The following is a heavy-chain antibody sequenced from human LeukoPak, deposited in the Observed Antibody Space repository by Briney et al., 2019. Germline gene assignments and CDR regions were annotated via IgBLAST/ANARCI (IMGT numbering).Heavy chain of an antibody. J-gene: IGHJ3*02. CDR2: INSDGNSI. CDR1: GFTFSRYW. V-gene: IGHV3-74*01. Sequence: PGGSLRLSCAASGFTFSRYWMHWVRQAPGKGLVWVSRINSDGNSISYADSVKGRFTISRDNAKNTLYLQMNSLRADDTAVYYCSREPLYDSTLSNAFDIWGQGTMVTVSS. D-gene: IGHD3-22*01. CDR3: SREPLYDSTLSNAFDI.